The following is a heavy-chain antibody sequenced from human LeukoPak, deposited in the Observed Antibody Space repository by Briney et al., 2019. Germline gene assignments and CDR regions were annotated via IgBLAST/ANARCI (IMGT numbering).Heavy chain of an antibody. Sequence: PGRSLRLSCTASGFTFGDYAMSWVRQAPGKGLEWVGFIRSKAYGGTTGYAASVKGRFTISRDDSKSIAYLQMNSLKTEDTAVYYCTRDPMFYGMDVWGQGTTVTASS. CDR1: GFTFGDYA. J-gene: IGHJ6*02. V-gene: IGHV3-49*04. CDR3: TRDPMFYGMDV. CDR2: IRSKAYGGTT. D-gene: IGHD3-10*02.